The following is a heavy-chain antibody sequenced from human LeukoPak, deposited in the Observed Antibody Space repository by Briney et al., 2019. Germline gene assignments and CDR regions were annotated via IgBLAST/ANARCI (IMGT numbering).Heavy chain of an antibody. CDR3: ARAGRAVGATGVDY. Sequence: PSETLSLTCTVSGGSISSYYWSWIRQPPGKGLEWIGYIYYSGSTNYNPSLKSRVTISVDTSKNQFSLKLSSVTAADTAVYYCARAGRAVGATGVDYWGQGTLVTVSS. V-gene: IGHV4-59*01. CDR2: IYYSGST. J-gene: IGHJ4*02. CDR1: GGSISSYY. D-gene: IGHD1-26*01.